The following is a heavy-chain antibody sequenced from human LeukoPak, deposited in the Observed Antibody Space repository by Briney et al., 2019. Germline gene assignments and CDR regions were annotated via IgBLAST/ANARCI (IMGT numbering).Heavy chain of an antibody. V-gene: IGHV3-23*01. CDR3: ATSTAGWELLSPSDY. CDR2: ISGSGGST. D-gene: IGHD1-1*01. Sequence: GGSLRLSCAASGFTFSSYAMSWVRQAPGKGLEWVSAISGSGGSTYYADSVKGRFTISRDNSKNTLYLQMNSLRAEDTAVYYCATSTAGWELLSPSDYWGQGTLVTVSS. J-gene: IGHJ4*02. CDR1: GFTFSSYA.